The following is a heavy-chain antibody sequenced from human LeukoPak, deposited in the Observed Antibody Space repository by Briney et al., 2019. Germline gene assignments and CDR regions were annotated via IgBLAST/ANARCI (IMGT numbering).Heavy chain of an antibody. V-gene: IGHV3-30*02. J-gene: IGHJ4*02. CDR2: IRYDGSNK. D-gene: IGHD3-22*01. Sequence: PGGSLRLSCAASGFTFSSYGMHWVRQAPGKGLEWVAFIRYDGSNKYYADSVKGRFTISRDNSKNTLYLQMNSLRAEDTAVYYCAKGGRYLYYYDSSGYFDYWGQGTLVTVSS. CDR3: AKGGRYLYYYDSSGYFDY. CDR1: GFTFSSYG.